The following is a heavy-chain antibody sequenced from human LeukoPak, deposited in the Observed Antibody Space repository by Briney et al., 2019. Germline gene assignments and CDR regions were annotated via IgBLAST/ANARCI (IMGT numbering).Heavy chain of an antibody. CDR1: GGSISSYY. V-gene: IGHV4-59*12. D-gene: IGHD3-9*01. Sequence: PSETLSLTCTVSGGSISSYYWSWIRQPPGKGLEWIGYIYYSGSTNYNPSLKSRVTMSVDTSKNQFSLKLSSVTAADTAVYYCARDGGAAPSYYDILTGTYYYYGMDVWGQGTTVTVSS. CDR2: IYYSGST. J-gene: IGHJ6*02. CDR3: ARDGGAAPSYYDILTGTYYYYGMDV.